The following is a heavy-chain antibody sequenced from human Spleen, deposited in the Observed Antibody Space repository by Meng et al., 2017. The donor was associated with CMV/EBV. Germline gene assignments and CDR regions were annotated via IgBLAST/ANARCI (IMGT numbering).Heavy chain of an antibody. J-gene: IGHJ4*02. CDR3: ARGFEEGSRYDFWSGYYTSGVNLDY. CDR2: IYYSGST. V-gene: IGHV4-59*01. Sequence: WSWIRQPPGKGLEWIGYIYYSGSTNYNPSLKSRVTITVDTSKNQFSLKLSSVTAADTAVYYCARGFEEGSRYDFWSGYYTSGVNLDYWGQGTLVTVSS. D-gene: IGHD3-3*01.